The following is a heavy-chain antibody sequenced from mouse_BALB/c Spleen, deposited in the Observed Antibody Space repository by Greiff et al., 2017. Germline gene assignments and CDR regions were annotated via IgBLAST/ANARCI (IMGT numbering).Heavy chain of an antibody. CDR1: GYTFTDYN. CDR2: INPNNGGT. V-gene: IGHV1-18*01. D-gene: IGHD2-1*01. J-gene: IGHJ4*01. Sequence: VQLQQSGPELVKPGASVKIPCKASGYTFTDYNMDWVKQSHGKSLEWIGDINPNNGGTIYNQKFKGKATLTVDKSSSTAYMELRSLTSEDTAVYYCARRPLYYGNPREVYYYAMDYWGQGTSVTVSS. CDR3: ARRPLYYGNPREVYYYAMDY.